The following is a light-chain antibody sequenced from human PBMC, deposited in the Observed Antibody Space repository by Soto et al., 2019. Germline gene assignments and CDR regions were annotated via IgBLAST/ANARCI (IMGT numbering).Light chain of an antibody. J-gene: IGLJ1*01. Sequence: QSVLTQPPSVSGSPGQSVTIACTVTNNDVGSYNRVSWYHQPPGTAPKLMSYDVNSRPSAVSDRFSGSKSGNTASLTISGLQAEDEGDYYYNSFTTSSTYVLGTGTKVTV. CDR2: DVN. V-gene: IGLV2-18*02. CDR3: NSFTTSSTYV. CDR1: NNDVGSYNR.